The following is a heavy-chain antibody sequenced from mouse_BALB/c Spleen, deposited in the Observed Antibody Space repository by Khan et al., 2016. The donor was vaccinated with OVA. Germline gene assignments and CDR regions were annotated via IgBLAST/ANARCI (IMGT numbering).Heavy chain of an antibody. CDR2: INPSNGDT. V-gene: IGHV1-53*01. Sequence: QVRLQQSGAELVKPGASVRLSCKASGYPFTSYYLYWVKQRPGHGLEWIGDINPSNGDTNFNEKFKSKATLTVDKSSSTAYIHLNSLTSEDSAVYYCTRSGYGSFAYWGQGTLVTVAA. CDR3: TRSGYGSFAY. CDR1: GYPFTSYY. D-gene: IGHD2-2*01. J-gene: IGHJ3*01.